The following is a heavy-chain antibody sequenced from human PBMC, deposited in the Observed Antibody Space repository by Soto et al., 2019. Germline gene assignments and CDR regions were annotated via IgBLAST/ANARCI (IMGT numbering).Heavy chain of an antibody. CDR3: ARVGGYCRGSNGMDV. CDR2: IKQDGSEK. D-gene: IGHD3-22*01. CDR1: GFTFSSYW. J-gene: IGHJ6*02. V-gene: IGHV3-7*03. Sequence: EVQLVESGGGLVQPGGSLRLSCAASGFTFSSYWMSWVRQAPGKGLEWVANIKQDGSEKYYVDSVKGRFTISRDNAKNSLYLQMNSLRAEDTAVYYCARVGGYCRGSNGMDVWGQGTTVTVSS.